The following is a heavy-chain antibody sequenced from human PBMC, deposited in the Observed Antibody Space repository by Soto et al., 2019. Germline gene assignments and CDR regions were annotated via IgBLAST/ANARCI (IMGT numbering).Heavy chain of an antibody. CDR3: ARGGSGWYFLFLFDY. CDR2: INAGNGNT. J-gene: IGHJ4*02. CDR1: GYTFTSYA. Sequence: GASVKVSCKASGYTFTSYAMHWVRQAPGQRLEWMGWINAGNGNTKYSQKFQGRVTITRDTSASTAYMELSSLRSEDTAVYYCARGGSGWYFLFLFDYWGQGTLVTVSS. V-gene: IGHV1-3*01. D-gene: IGHD6-19*01.